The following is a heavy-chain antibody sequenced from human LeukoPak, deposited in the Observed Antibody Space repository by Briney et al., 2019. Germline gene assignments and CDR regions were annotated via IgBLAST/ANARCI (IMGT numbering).Heavy chain of an antibody. J-gene: IGHJ4*02. Sequence: SETLSLTCTVSGGSITSNTNYWGWIRQPPGKGLEWIGSIYYSGTTYYNPSLKSRVTISVDTSKNQFSLKLSSVTAADTAVYYCARSRGDSSGYYYLFDYWGQGTLVTVSS. CDR2: IYYSGTT. V-gene: IGHV4-39*07. CDR3: ARSRGDSSGYYYLFDY. CDR1: GGSITSNTNY. D-gene: IGHD3-22*01.